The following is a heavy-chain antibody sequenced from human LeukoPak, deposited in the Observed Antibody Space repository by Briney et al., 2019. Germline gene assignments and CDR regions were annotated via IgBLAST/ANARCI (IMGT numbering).Heavy chain of an antibody. Sequence: SESLSLTCAVYGGSFSGYYWSWIRQPPGKGLEWIGEINHSGSTNYNPSLKSRVTISVDTSKNQFSLKLSSVTAADTAVYYCARGEYGDYYFDYWGQGTLVTVSS. V-gene: IGHV4-34*01. CDR2: INHSGST. CDR1: GGSFSGYY. CDR3: ARGEYGDYYFDY. J-gene: IGHJ4*02. D-gene: IGHD4-17*01.